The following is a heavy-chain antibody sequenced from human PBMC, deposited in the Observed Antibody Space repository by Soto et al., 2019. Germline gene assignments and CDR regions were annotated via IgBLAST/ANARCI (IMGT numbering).Heavy chain of an antibody. V-gene: IGHV4-4*07. Sequence: SETLSLTCTVSDGSISTYFCNWIRQPAGKGLGWIGRIDNSGNTNYNPSLKSRVTMSADTSRNQFSLKLNSVTAADTAVYYCARGGQDFWSGPFDYWGQGALVTVSS. CDR3: ARGGQDFWSGPFDY. D-gene: IGHD3-3*01. CDR2: IDNSGNT. J-gene: IGHJ4*02. CDR1: DGSISTYF.